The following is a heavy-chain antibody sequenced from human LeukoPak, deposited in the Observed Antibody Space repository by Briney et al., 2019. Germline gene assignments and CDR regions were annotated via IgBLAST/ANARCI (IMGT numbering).Heavy chain of an antibody. J-gene: IGHJ5*02. D-gene: IGHD2-15*01. V-gene: IGHV4-34*01. Sequence: SETLSLTCAVYGGSFSGYDWSWVRQPPGKGLEWIGEINHSGSTNYSPSFQGHVTISADKSISTAYLQWSSLRASDTAMFYCARHMGVVVATGFDPWGQGTLVTVSS. CDR3: ARHMGVVVATGFDP. CDR1: GGSFSGYD. CDR2: INHSGST.